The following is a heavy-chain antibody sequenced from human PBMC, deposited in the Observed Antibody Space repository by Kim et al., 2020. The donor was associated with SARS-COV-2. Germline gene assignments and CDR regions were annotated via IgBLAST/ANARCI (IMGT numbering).Heavy chain of an antibody. CDR2: IYSSGST. CDR1: GGSLNSRSNF. J-gene: IGHJ4*02. Sequence: AETLSRTCTFAGGSLNSRSNFGVWIRQPPGKGLKWLGRIYSSGSTYYNPALTIRVIISVDMSHNQLSLKLSSVTAADTAVYYSPRIGYCIGWPDYWAQVT. CDR3: PRIGYCIGWPDY. D-gene: IGHD6-19*01. V-gene: IGHV4-39*01.